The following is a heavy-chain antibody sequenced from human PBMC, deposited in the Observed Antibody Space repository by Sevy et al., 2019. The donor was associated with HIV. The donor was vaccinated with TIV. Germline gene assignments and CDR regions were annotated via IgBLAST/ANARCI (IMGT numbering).Heavy chain of an antibody. D-gene: IGHD3-3*01. CDR1: GYSFTSYW. J-gene: IGHJ6*02. V-gene: IGHV5-51*01. CDR2: IYPGDSDT. Sequence: GESLKISCKGSGYSFTSYWIGWVRQMPGKGLEWMWIIYPGDSDTRYSPSFQGQVTISADESISTAYLQWSSLKASDTAMYYCARLYYDFWSGYYVNGMDVWGQGTTVTVSS. CDR3: ARLYYDFWSGYYVNGMDV.